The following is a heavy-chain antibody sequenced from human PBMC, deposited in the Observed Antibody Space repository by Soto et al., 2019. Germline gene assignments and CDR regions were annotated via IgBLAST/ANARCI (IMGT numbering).Heavy chain of an antibody. Sequence: QVQLVQSGAEVKKPGSSVKVSCKASGGTFSSYAISWVRQAPGQGLEWMGGIIPIFGTANYAQKFQGRVTITADESTSTADMELSSLRSEDTAVYYCACEGRYSSSSREPNDYWGQGTLVTVSS. D-gene: IGHD6-6*01. CDR2: IIPIFGTA. J-gene: IGHJ4*02. V-gene: IGHV1-69*01. CDR3: ACEGRYSSSSREPNDY. CDR1: GGTFSSYA.